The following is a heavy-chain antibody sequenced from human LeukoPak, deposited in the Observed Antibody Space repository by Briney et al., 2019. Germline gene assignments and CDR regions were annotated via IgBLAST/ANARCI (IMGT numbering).Heavy chain of an antibody. D-gene: IGHD3-10*01. CDR3: ARSWGRVRGDHDY. Sequence: GGSLRLSCAASGFTFSSYDMNWVRQAPGKGLEWVSYISSSGSTIYYADSVEGRFTISRDNAKNSLYLQMNSLRAEDTAVYYCARSWGRVRGDHDYWGQGTLVTVSS. V-gene: IGHV3-48*03. CDR2: ISSSGSTI. J-gene: IGHJ4*02. CDR1: GFTFSSYD.